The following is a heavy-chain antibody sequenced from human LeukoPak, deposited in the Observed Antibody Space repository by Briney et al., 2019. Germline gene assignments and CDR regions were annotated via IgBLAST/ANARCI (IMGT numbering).Heavy chain of an antibody. J-gene: IGHJ4*02. Sequence: SETLSLTCTVSGDSISSRSYYWGWIRQPPGKGLEWIWRIYYSGSTYHNPSLKSRVTISVDTSKNQFSLKLSSVTAADTAVYYCARLSYSSSWSTFDYWGQGTLVTVSS. D-gene: IGHD6-13*01. CDR3: ARLSYSSSWSTFDY. CDR1: GDSISSRSYY. V-gene: IGHV4-39*01. CDR2: IYYSGST.